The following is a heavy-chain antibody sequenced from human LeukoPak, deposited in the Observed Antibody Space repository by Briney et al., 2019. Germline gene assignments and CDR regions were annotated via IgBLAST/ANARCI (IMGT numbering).Heavy chain of an antibody. Sequence: QPGGSLRLSCAASGFTFSSYAMHWVRQAPGKGLEYVSAISSNGGSTYYANSVKGRFTISRDNSKNTLYLQMGSLRAEDMAVYYCARGIKVDTFYYFDYWGQRTLVTVSS. CDR1: GFTFSSYA. V-gene: IGHV3-64*01. CDR2: ISSNGGST. J-gene: IGHJ4*02. CDR3: ARGIKVDTFYYFDY. D-gene: IGHD5-18*01.